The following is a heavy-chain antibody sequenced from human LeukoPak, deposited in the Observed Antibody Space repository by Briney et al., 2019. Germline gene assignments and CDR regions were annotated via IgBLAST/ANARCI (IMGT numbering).Heavy chain of an antibody. CDR1: GFTFSSYA. V-gene: IGHV3-23*01. CDR2: ISGSGGST. D-gene: IGHD3-9*01. CDR3: ARDSVLRYFY. Sequence: PGGSLRLSCAASGFTFSSYAMSWVRQAPGKGLEWVSAISGSGGSTYYADSVKGRFTISRDNAKNSLYLQMNSLRAEDTAVYYCARDSVLRYFYWGQGTLVTVSS. J-gene: IGHJ4*02.